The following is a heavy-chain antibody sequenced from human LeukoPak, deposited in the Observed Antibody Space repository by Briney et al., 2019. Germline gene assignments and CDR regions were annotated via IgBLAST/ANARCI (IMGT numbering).Heavy chain of an antibody. D-gene: IGHD2-15*01. V-gene: IGHV1-3*03. CDR2: VNGGNSNT. J-gene: IGHJ3*02. CDR3: ARSRVVAASWAFDI. CDR1: GYRFTSCT. Sequence: ASVKVSCMASGYRFTSCTLQWVRQAAGQRLAWMGWVNGGNSNTKYSQEFQGRVTITRDTSASTAYMELSSLRSEDTAVYYCARSRVVAASWAFDIWGQGTMVTVSS.